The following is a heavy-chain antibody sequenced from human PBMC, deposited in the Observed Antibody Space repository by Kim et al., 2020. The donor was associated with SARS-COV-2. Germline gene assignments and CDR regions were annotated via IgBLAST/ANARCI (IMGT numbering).Heavy chain of an antibody. CDR2: INHSGST. D-gene: IGHD6-19*01. J-gene: IGHJ4*01. Sequence: SETLSLTCAVYGGSFSGYYWSWIRQPPGKGLEWIGEINHSGSTNYNPSLKSRVTISVDTSKNQFSLKLSSVTAADTAVYYCARGRPIAVAGYYLFPYFD. CDR1: GGSFSGYY. V-gene: IGHV4-34*01. CDR3: ARGRPIAVAGYYLFPYFD.